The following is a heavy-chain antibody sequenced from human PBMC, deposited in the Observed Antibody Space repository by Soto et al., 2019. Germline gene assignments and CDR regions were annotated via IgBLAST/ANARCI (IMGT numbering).Heavy chain of an antibody. CDR3: AIDTGRGSIDY. J-gene: IGHJ4*01. D-gene: IGHD3-10*01. V-gene: IGHV7-4-1*01. CDR2: INPNTGNP. Sequence: QVQLVQSGSESMQPGASVKVSCKGSGYNFNSHSINWLRQAPGQGLEWMGWINPNTGNPTYAQVFTGRFVFSVDTSVRTVYLQILCLQPDEYPLYYWAIDTGRGSIDYW. CDR1: GYNFNSHS.